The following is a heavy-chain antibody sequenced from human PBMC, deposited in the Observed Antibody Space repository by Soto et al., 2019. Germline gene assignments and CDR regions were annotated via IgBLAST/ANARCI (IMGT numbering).Heavy chain of an antibody. CDR1: GFTFSNAW. CDR2: IKSKTDGGKT. Sequence: GGSLRLSCAASGFTFSNAWMSWVRQAPGKGLEWVGRIKSKTDGGKTDYAAPVKGRFTISRDDSKNTLYLQMNSLKTEDTAVYYCTTDPSLGLYYDFWSGYYKHDYWGQGTLVTVSS. J-gene: IGHJ4*02. V-gene: IGHV3-15*01. CDR3: TTDPSLGLYYDFWSGYYKHDY. D-gene: IGHD3-3*01.